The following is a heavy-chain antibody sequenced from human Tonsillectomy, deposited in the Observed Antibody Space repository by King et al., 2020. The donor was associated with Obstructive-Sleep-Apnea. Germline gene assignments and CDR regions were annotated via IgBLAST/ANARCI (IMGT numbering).Heavy chain of an antibody. J-gene: IGHJ6*02. CDR2: INHSGST. V-gene: IGHV4-34*01. D-gene: IGHD3-9*01. Sequence: VQLQQWGAGLLKLSETLSLTCAVYGGYFSGYYWSWIRQPPGKGLEWIGEINHSGSTNYNPSLKSRVTISVDTSKNQFSLKLSSVTAADTAVYYCAGGHDILTGYYSVYYYYGMDVWGQGTTVTVSS. CDR3: AGGHDILTGYYSVYYYYGMDV. CDR1: GGYFSGYY.